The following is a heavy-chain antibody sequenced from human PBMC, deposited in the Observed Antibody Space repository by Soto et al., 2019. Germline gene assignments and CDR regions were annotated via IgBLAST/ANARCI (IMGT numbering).Heavy chain of an antibody. J-gene: IGHJ6*02. CDR3: AVAYCGGDCYSPLEYYYGMDV. CDR1: GYSFTSYW. CDR2: IYPGDSDT. Sequence: PGESLKISCKGSGYSFTSYWIGWVRQMPGKGLEWMGIIYPGDSDTRYSPSFQGQVTISADKSISTAYLQWSSLEASDTAMYYCAVAYCGGDCYSPLEYYYGMDVWGQGTTVTVSS. D-gene: IGHD2-21*02. V-gene: IGHV5-51*01.